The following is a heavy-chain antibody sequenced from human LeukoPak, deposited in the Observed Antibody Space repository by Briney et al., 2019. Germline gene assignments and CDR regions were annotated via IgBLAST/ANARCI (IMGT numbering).Heavy chain of an antibody. J-gene: IGHJ4*02. CDR1: GGSISSSSYY. V-gene: IGHV4-39*07. CDR2: IYYSGST. Sequence: SETLSLTCTVSGGSISSSSYYWGWIRQPPGKGLEWIGSIYYSGSTYYNPSLKSRVTISVDTSKNQFSLKLSSVTAADTAVYYCARGPYCSSTSCSRGFVGYWGQGTLVTVSS. D-gene: IGHD2-2*01. CDR3: ARGPYCSSTSCSRGFVGY.